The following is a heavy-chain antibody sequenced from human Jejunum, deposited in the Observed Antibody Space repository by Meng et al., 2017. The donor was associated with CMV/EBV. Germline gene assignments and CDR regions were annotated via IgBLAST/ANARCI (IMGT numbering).Heavy chain of an antibody. J-gene: IGHJ4*02. CDR2: IIPMFGTA. CDR1: GGTFSNYA. V-gene: IGHV1-69*05. CDR3: ARVHCSGGSCLFFDY. Sequence: SGGTFSNYAISWVRQAPGQGLEWMGGIIPMFGTADYAQKFQDRVTISTDESTTTAYMELSSVRSEDTAVYYCARVHCSGGSCLFFDYWGQGTLVTVSS. D-gene: IGHD2-15*01.